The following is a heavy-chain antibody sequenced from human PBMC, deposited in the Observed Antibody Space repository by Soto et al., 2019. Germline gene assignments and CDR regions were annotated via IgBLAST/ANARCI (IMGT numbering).Heavy chain of an antibody. CDR2: MDQDGSET. D-gene: IGHD3-16*01. Sequence: EVQLVESGGGLVQPGGSLRLSCAASGFTFSTYWMTWVRQPPGKGLEWVANMDQDGSETYYVDSVRGRFTVSRDNAKNSIYLQMNSLRVEDKAVYYCVCGGNFFIYWGQGTLVTVSP. CDR1: GFTFSTYW. J-gene: IGHJ4*02. CDR3: VCGGNFFIY. V-gene: IGHV3-7*01.